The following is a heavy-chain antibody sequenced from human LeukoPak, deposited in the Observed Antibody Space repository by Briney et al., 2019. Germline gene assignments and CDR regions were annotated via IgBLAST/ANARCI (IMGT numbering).Heavy chain of an antibody. V-gene: IGHV1-2*02. CDR1: GYTFTGYY. CDR3: AREGDEYYYDSSGYYPFDY. CDR2: INPNSGGT. D-gene: IGHD3-22*01. Sequence: GASVKVSCKASGYTFTGYYMHWVRQAPGQGLEWMGWINPNSGGTNYAQKFQGRVTMTRDTSISTAYMELSRLRSDDTAVYYCAREGDEYYYDSSGYYPFDYWGQGTLVTVSS. J-gene: IGHJ4*02.